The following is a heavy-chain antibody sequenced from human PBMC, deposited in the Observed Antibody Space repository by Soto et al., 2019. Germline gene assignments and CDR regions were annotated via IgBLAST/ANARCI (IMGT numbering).Heavy chain of an antibody. CDR1: GYTFTSYG. D-gene: IGHD2-15*01. CDR2: ISAYNGNT. Sequence: ASVKVSCKTSGYTFTSYGISWVRQAPGQGLEWMGWISAYNGNTNYAQKLQGRVTMTTDTSTSTAYMELRSLRSDDTAVYYCARDVTMRRGYCSGGSCPYYYYYGMDVWGQGTTVTVSS. V-gene: IGHV1-18*04. CDR3: ARDVTMRRGYCSGGSCPYYYYYGMDV. J-gene: IGHJ6*02.